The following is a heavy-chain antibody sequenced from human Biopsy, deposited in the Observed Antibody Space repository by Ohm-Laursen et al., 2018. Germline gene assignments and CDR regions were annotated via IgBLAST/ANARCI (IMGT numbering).Heavy chain of an antibody. J-gene: IGHJ1*01. CDR3: AKKLTGYFHP. D-gene: IGHD3-9*01. CDR1: GGTFSNYG. V-gene: IGHV1-69*06. CDR2: NIPILGTG. Sequence: SSVKVSCKAPGGTFSNYGVNWVRQAPGQGLEWLGGNIPILGTGNYAQKFQDRVTVAADTSTSTATMELRNLRSDDTAVYYWAKKLTGYFHPRGQGTLVIVSS.